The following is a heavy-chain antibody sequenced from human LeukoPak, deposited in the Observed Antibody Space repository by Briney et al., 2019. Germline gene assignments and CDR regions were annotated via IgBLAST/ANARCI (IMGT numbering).Heavy chain of an antibody. D-gene: IGHD2-2*01. J-gene: IGHJ6*02. CDR1: GFTFSSYA. Sequence: GGSLRLSCAASGFTFSSYAMSWVRQAPGKGLEWVSAISGSGGSTYYADSVKGRFTIPRDNYKNTLYLQMNSLRAEDTAVYYCAKDTSRLYYYYGMDVWGQGTTVTVSS. V-gene: IGHV3-23*01. CDR3: AKDTSRLYYYYGMDV. CDR2: ISGSGGST.